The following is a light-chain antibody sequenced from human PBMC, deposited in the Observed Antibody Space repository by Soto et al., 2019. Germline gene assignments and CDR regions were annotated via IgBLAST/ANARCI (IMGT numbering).Light chain of an antibody. CDR3: QQYDNLPPL. CDR2: DAS. V-gene: IGKV1-33*01. Sequence: DIQMTQSPSSLSASVGDRVTITCQASQDISNYLNWYQQKPGKAPKLLIYDASNWETGVPSRFSGSGSGTDFTFTISSLQPEDIATYCCQQYDNLPPLFGPGTMVDIK. J-gene: IGKJ3*01. CDR1: QDISNY.